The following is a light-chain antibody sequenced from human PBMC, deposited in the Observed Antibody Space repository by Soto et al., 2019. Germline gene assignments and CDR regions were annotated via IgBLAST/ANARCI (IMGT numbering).Light chain of an antibody. J-gene: IGLJ6*01. Sequence: QSALTQPASVSGSPGQSITISCTGTSSDVGGYNYVYWYQQHPGKAPKLMISDVSNRPSGVSTRFSGSKSGNTASLTISGRQAEDEADYYCSSYSSSSTPYLFGSGTKVTVL. CDR1: SSDVGGYNY. CDR3: SSYSSSSTPYL. V-gene: IGLV2-14*03. CDR2: DVS.